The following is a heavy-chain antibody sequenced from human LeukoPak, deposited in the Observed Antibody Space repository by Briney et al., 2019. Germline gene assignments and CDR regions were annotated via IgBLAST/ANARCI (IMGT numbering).Heavy chain of an antibody. J-gene: IGHJ5*02. CDR2: IYTSGST. V-gene: IGHV4-61*02. CDR3: ARGGSSWYSDWFDP. CDR1: GGSISSGSYY. D-gene: IGHD6-13*01. Sequence: PSQTLSLTCTVSGGSISSGSYYWSWIRRPAGKGLEWIGRIYTSGSTNYNPSLKSRVTISVDTSKNQFSLKLSSVTAADTAVYYCARGGSSWYSDWFDPWGQGTLVTVSS.